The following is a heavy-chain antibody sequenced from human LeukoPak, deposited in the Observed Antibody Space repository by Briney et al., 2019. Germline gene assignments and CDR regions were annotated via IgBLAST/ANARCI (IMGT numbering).Heavy chain of an antibody. CDR1: GFTFSSYS. CDR3: APVAYCSSTSCYGPLPDY. CDR2: ISSSSSTI. D-gene: IGHD2-2*01. V-gene: IGHV3-48*01. Sequence: PGGSLRLSCAASGFTFSSYSMNWVRQAPGKGLEWVSYISSSSSTIYYADSAKGRFTISRDNAKNSLYLQMNSLRAEDTAVYYCAPVAYCSSTSCYGPLPDYWGQGTLVTVSS. J-gene: IGHJ4*02.